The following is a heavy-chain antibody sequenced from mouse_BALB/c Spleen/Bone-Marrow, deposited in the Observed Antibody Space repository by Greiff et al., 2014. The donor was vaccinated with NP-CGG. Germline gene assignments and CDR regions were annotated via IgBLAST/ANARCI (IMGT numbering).Heavy chain of an antibody. D-gene: IGHD3-2*01. J-gene: IGHJ3*01. CDR3: ACSGDRSGYGFAY. Sequence: LKESGALVKISCKASGYTFTSYDTNWVKQRPGQGLEWIGWIYPGDGSSKYNEKFKGKATLTADKSSSTAYMQLSSLTSENSAVYFCACSGDRSGYGFAYWGQGTLVTVSA. V-gene: IGHV1S33*01. CDR1: GYTFTSYD. CDR2: IYPGDGSS.